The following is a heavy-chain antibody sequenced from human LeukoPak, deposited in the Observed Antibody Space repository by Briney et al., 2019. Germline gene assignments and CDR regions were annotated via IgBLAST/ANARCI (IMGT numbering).Heavy chain of an antibody. V-gene: IGHV3-48*03. J-gene: IGHJ4*02. CDR3: ARGGMYYYGSGSYDFDY. CDR1: GFTFSSYE. Sequence: PGGSLRLSCAASGFTFSSYEMNWVRQAPGKGLELVSYISSSGSTIYYADSVKGRFTISRDNAKNSLYLQMNSLRAEDTAVYYCARGGMYYYGSGSYDFDYWGQGTLVTVSS. CDR2: ISSSGSTI. D-gene: IGHD3-10*01.